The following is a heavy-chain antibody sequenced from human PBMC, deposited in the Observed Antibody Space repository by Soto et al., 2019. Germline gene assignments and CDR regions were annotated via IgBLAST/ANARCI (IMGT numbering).Heavy chain of an antibody. Sequence: ASVKVSCKASGYTFTSYGISWVRQDPGQGLEWMGWISAYNGNTNYAQKLQGRVTMTTDTPTSTAYMELRSLRSDDTAVYYCARIRFFGWLLDFDYWGQGTLVTVPQ. D-gene: IGHD3-9*01. CDR3: ARIRFFGWLLDFDY. V-gene: IGHV1-18*01. CDR2: ISAYNGNT. CDR1: GYTFTSYG. J-gene: IGHJ4*02.